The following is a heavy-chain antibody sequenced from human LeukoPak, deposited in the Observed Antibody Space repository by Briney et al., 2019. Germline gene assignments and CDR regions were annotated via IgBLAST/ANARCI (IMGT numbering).Heavy chain of an antibody. Sequence: SETLSLTCTVSGGSISSYYWSWIRQPPGKGLEWIGYIYYTGSTNYNPSLKSRVTISVDTSKNQFSLKLRSVTAADTAVYYCARDQAAAKYYNYGMDVWGQGTTVTVSS. CDR2: IYYTGST. D-gene: IGHD2-15*01. CDR1: GGSISSYY. J-gene: IGHJ6*02. CDR3: ARDQAAAKYYNYGMDV. V-gene: IGHV4-59*01.